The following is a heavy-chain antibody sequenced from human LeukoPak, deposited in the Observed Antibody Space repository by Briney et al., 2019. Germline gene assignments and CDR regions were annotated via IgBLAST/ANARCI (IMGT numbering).Heavy chain of an antibody. V-gene: IGHV4-39*07. J-gene: IGHJ4*02. CDR3: ARVSSGWYGFDY. Sequence: SETLSLTCTVSGGSISSSSYYWGWIRQPPGKGLEWIGSIYYSGSTYYNPSLKSRVTISVDTSKNQSSLKLSSVTAADTAVYYCARVSSGWYGFDYWGQGPLVTVSS. CDR2: IYYSGST. D-gene: IGHD6-19*01. CDR1: GGSISSSSYY.